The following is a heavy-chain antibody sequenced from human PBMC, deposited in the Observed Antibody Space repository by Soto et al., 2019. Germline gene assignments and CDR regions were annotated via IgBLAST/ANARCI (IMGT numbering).Heavy chain of an antibody. Sequence: QVQLVQSGAEVVKPGASVRVSCKTSGHTFTSYGFTWVRQAPGQGLEWMGWISAYNGNTNYAQKFQGRVTMTTDTSTSTAYMELMSLRSDDTAVYYCARALYCSGGSCYFDYWGQGTLVTVSS. V-gene: IGHV1-18*01. CDR3: ARALYCSGGSCYFDY. J-gene: IGHJ4*02. CDR2: ISAYNGNT. CDR1: GHTFTSYG. D-gene: IGHD2-15*01.